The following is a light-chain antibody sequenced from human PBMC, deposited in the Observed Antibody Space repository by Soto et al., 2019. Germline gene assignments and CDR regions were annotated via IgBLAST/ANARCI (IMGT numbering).Light chain of an antibody. Sequence: QSVLTQPPSVSAAPGQMVTISCSGSTSNMAYNFVSWYQQVPGTAPKLLIYEINKRPSGIPDRFSASKSGTSATLAITGLQTGDEALYYCGTWDNSLGVVVFGGGTKLTVL. CDR1: TSNMAYNF. CDR3: GTWDNSLGVVV. CDR2: EIN. J-gene: IGLJ2*01. V-gene: IGLV1-51*01.